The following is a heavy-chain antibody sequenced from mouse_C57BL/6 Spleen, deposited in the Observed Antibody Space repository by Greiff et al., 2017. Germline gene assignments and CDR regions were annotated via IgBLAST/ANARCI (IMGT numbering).Heavy chain of an antibody. D-gene: IGHD1-1*01. CDR3: AIQDYYGSSYWYFDV. V-gene: IGHV5-15*01. CDR2: ISNLAYSI. J-gene: IGHJ1*03. Sequence: EVKLMESGGGLVQPGGSLKLSCAASGFTFSDYGMAWVRQAPGKGPEWVAFISNLAYSIYYADTVTGRFTISRENAKNTLYLEMSSLRSEDTAMYYCAIQDYYGSSYWYFDVWGTATTVTVSS. CDR1: GFTFSDYG.